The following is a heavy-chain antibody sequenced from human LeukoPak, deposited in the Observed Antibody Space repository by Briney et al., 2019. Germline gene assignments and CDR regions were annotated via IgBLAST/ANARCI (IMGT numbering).Heavy chain of an antibody. J-gene: IGHJ4*02. V-gene: IGHV1-69*13. CDR1: GYTFTSYD. CDR2: IIPIFGTA. Sequence: SVKVSCKASGYTFTSYDINWVRQATGQGLEWMGGIIPIFGTANYAQKFQGRVTITADESTSTAYMELSSLRSEDTAVYYCARVSFRSGWGVRDYWGQGTLVTVSS. D-gene: IGHD3-10*01. CDR3: ARVSFRSGWGVRDY.